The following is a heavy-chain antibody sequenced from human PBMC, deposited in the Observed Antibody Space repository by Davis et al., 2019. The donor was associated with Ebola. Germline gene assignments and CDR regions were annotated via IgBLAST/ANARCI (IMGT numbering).Heavy chain of an antibody. CDR2: ISSSSGTT. V-gene: IGHV3-48*02. D-gene: IGHD4-11*01. Sequence: GSLRLSCAASGYTFSIYSINWVRQAPGKGLEWISYISSSSGTTYYADSVKGRFTISRDNAKSSLYLQMNSLRDEDTAVYYCATTRGGYSNGFGYWGQGTLVTVSS. CDR3: ATTRGGYSNGFGY. CDR1: GYTFSIYS. J-gene: IGHJ4*02.